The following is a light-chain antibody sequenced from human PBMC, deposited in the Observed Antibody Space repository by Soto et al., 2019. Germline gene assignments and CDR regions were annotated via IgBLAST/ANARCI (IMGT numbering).Light chain of an antibody. Sequence: EIVMTQSPATLSVSPGERATLSCRASQSVSSNLAWYQQKPGQAPRLLIYGASTRATGIPARFSGSGSGTEFTLTISRLQSEDFAVYYCQQYNNWPPCTFGQGTKVASK. CDR2: GAS. J-gene: IGKJ1*01. CDR3: QQYNNWPPCT. CDR1: QSVSSN. V-gene: IGKV3-15*01.